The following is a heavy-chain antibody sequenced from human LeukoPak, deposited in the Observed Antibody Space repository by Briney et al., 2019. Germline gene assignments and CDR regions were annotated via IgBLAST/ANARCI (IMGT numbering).Heavy chain of an antibody. CDR1: GGSISTYY. CDR2: IYYSGST. V-gene: IGHV4-59*08. CDR3: ARRSITIPNWFDP. J-gene: IGHJ5*02. Sequence: SETLSLTCTVSGGSISTYYWSWIRQPPGKGLEWIGYIYYSGSTNYNPSLKSRVTISVDTSKNQFSLKLSSVTAADTAVYYCARRSITIPNWFDPWGQGTLVTVSS. D-gene: IGHD3-3*01.